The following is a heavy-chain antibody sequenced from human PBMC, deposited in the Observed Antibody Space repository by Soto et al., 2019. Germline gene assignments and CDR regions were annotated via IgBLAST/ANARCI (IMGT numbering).Heavy chain of an antibody. J-gene: IGHJ5*02. CDR1: GGSFSGYY. V-gene: IGHV4-34*01. CDR2: INHSGST. D-gene: IGHD5-18*01. CDR3: ARSGYSYGDNWFDP. Sequence: SETLSLTCAVYGGSFSGYYWSWIRQPPGKGLEWIGEINHSGSTNYNPSLKSRVTISVDTSKNQFSLKLSSVTAADTAVYYCARSGYSYGDNWFDPWGQGTLVTVS.